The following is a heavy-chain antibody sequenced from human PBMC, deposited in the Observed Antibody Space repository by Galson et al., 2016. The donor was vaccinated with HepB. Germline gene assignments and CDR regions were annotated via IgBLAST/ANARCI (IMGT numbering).Heavy chain of an antibody. V-gene: IGHV6-1*01. D-gene: IGHD1-1*01. CDR2: TYYGSNWLS. CDR1: GDSVSSNSAV. J-gene: IGHJ5*01. CDR3: ARAGRRQVGTGDWFDS. Sequence: CAISGDSVSSNSAVWNWIRQSPSRGLEWLGRTYYGSNWLSDYAASVRSRITVNADTPKNQFSLHLNSVTPDDTAVYYCARAGRRQVGTGDWFDSWGQGTHVTVSS.